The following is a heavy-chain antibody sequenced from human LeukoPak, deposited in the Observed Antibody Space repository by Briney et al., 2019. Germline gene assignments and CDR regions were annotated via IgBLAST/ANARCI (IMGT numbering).Heavy chain of an antibody. D-gene: IGHD4-4*01. V-gene: IGHV1-8*01. Sequence: ASVKVSCTASGYTFTSYDINWVRQATGQGLEWMGWMNPNSGNTGYAQKFQGRVTMTRNTSISTAYMELSSLRSEDTAVYYCARGVGQQYDYYYYGMDVWGQGTTVTVSS. CDR1: GYTFTSYD. CDR3: ARGVGQQYDYYYYGMDV. J-gene: IGHJ6*02. CDR2: MNPNSGNT.